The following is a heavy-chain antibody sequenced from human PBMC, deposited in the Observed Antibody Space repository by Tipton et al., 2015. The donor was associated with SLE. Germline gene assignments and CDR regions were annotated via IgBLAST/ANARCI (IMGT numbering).Heavy chain of an antibody. J-gene: IGHJ3*02. CDR3: ARRHRPYIVVIPDAFDI. CDR1: GYSISSGYY. D-gene: IGHD2-15*01. Sequence: TLSLTCAVSGYSISSGYYWGWIRQPPGKGLKWIGSIYHSGRTYYNPSLQSRVTISVDTSKNQFSLKLSSVTAADTAVYYCARRHRPYIVVIPDAFDIWGQGTMVTVSS. V-gene: IGHV4-38-2*01. CDR2: IYHSGRT.